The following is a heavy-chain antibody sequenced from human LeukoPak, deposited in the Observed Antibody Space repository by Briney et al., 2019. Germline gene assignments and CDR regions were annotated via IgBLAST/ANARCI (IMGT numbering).Heavy chain of an antibody. CDR1: GFTFSSYA. CDR3: ARGYDYVWGSYRKFDY. J-gene: IGHJ4*02. Sequence: EGSLRLSCAASGFTFSSYAMHWVRQAPGKGLEWVAVISYDGSNKYYADSVKGRFTISRDNSKNTLYLQMNSLRAEDTAVYYCARGYDYVWGSYRKFDYWGQGTLVTVSS. V-gene: IGHV3-30*04. D-gene: IGHD3-16*02. CDR2: ISYDGSNK.